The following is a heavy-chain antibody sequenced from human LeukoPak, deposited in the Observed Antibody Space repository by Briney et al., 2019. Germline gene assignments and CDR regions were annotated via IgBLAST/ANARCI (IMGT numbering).Heavy chain of an antibody. V-gene: IGHV3-9*01. J-gene: IGHJ6*02. CDR2: ISWNSGSI. Sequence: GGSLRLSCAASGFTFDDYAMHWVRQAPGKGLEWVSGISWNSGSIGYADSVKGRFTISRDNAKNSLYLQMNSLRAEDTALYYCAKSQRPYAIYGMDVWGQGTTVTVSS. CDR3: AKSQRPYAIYGMDV. D-gene: IGHD2-2*01. CDR1: GFTFDDYA.